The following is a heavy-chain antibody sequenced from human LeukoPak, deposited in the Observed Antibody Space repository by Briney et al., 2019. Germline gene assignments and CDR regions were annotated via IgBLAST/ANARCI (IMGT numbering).Heavy chain of an antibody. Sequence: SETLSLTCTVSGGSISSYYWSWIRQPPGKGLEWIGYIYYSGSTNYNPSLKSRVTISEDPSKNQFSLKLSSVTAADTAVYYCARLPADSSGYYFVAFDIWGQGTMVTVSS. CDR1: GGSISSYY. CDR3: ARLPADSSGYYFVAFDI. CDR2: IYYSGST. V-gene: IGHV4-59*08. J-gene: IGHJ3*02. D-gene: IGHD3-22*01.